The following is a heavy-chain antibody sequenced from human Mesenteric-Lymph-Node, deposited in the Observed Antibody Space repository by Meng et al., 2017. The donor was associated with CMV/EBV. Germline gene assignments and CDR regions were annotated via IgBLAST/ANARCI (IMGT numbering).Heavy chain of an antibody. D-gene: IGHD3-3*01. J-gene: IGHJ4*02. Sequence: GESLKISCAASGFTVSGNYMNWVRQAPGKGLEWVSVIYSGGSIYYADSVKGRFTISRDNSKNTLYLQMNSLRVEDTAVYYCARVGYDFWSGNGDYWGQGTLVTVSS. CDR1: GFTVSGNY. CDR3: ARVGYDFWSGNGDY. CDR2: IYSGGSI. V-gene: IGHV3-53*01.